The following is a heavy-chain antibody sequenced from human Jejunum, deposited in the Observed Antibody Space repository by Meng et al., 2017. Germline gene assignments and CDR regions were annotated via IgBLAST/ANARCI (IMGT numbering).Heavy chain of an antibody. Sequence: GGSLRLSCAASGFSFSSYWMHWVRQTPGKGLGWVSRIKSDGSDTSYADSVKGRFTISRDNTKNTLFLQKDSLTVEDTAVYYCVRSCITLADKGDYWGQGTLVTVSS. CDR3: VRSCITLADKGDY. D-gene: IGHD6-19*01. CDR1: GFSFSSYW. V-gene: IGHV3-74*01. CDR2: IKSDGSDT. J-gene: IGHJ4*02.